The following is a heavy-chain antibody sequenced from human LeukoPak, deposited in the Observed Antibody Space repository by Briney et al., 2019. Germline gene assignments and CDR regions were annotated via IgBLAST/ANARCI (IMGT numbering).Heavy chain of an antibody. J-gene: IGHJ6*03. CDR1: GYSFRSGYY. Sequence: SEILSLTCGVSGYSFRSGYYWAWIRQSPGKGVEWIGSIYHRGNTLYNPSLKSRVTISVDTSKNPLSLELTSVTAEDTAVYFCARAPSGIATTGNYYYYYYMDVWGKGTTVTVSS. D-gene: IGHD1-1*01. CDR2: IYHRGNT. V-gene: IGHV4-38-2*01. CDR3: ARAPSGIATTGNYYYYYYMDV.